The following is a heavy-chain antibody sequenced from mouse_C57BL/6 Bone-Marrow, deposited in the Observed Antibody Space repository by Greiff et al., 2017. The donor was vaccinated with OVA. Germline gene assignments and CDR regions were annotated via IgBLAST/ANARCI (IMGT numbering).Heavy chain of an antibody. CDR1: GYTFTDYY. Sequence: VQLKESGPELVKPGASVKISCKASGYTFTDYYMNWVKQSHGKSLEWIGDINPNNGGTSYNQKFKGKATVTVDKASSTAYMELRSLTSEDSAVYYCARGWDGDYWGQGTTLTVSS. D-gene: IGHD4-1*01. V-gene: IGHV1-26*01. CDR2: INPNNGGT. J-gene: IGHJ2*01. CDR3: ARGWDGDY.